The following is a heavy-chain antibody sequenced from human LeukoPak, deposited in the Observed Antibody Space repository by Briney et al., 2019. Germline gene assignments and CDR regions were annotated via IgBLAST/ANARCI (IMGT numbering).Heavy chain of an antibody. CDR1: GYSFTSYW. J-gene: IGHJ6*02. CDR2: IYPGDSDT. V-gene: IGHV5-51*01. CDR3: ASAIQLRLGELYYGIDV. Sequence: GESLKISCKGSGYSFTSYWIGWVRQMPGKGLEWMGIIYPGDSDTRYSPSFQGQVTISADKSISTAYLQWSSLKASDTAMYYCASAIQLRLGELYYGIDVWGQGTTVTVSS. D-gene: IGHD3-16*01.